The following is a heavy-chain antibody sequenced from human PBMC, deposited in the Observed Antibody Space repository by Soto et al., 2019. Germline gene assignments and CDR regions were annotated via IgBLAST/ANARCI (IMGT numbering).Heavy chain of an antibody. J-gene: IGHJ4*02. CDR2: ISGSGAIP. CDR1: GFTVTNSA. D-gene: IGHD1-26*01. V-gene: IGHV3-23*01. Sequence: LRLSCAASGFTVTNSAMNWVRQAPGKGLEWVSSISGSGAIPHYADSVKGRFSIFRDESNNTLYLQMNSLRAEDTAVYFCGVGRTPYYFDYWGQGALVTVSS. CDR3: GVGRTPYYFDY.